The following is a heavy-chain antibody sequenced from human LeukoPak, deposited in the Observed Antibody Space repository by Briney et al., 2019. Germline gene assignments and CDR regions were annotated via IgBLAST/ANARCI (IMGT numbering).Heavy chain of an antibody. Sequence: SETLSLTCAVSGYSITTVYWWGWIRQTPGRGLEWIGSLHHSGITSYNPSLKSRVTISVDTSKNQFSLRLTSVTAAATAVYYCARVGGSDSTGHYSVDYWGQGTLVTVSS. CDR2: LHHSGIT. V-gene: IGHV4-38-2*01. J-gene: IGHJ4*02. CDR1: GYSITTVYW. D-gene: IGHD3-22*01. CDR3: ARVGGSDSTGHYSVDY.